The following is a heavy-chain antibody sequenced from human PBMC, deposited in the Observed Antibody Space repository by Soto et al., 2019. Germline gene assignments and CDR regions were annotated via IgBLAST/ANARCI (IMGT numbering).Heavy chain of an antibody. CDR1: GYTFTSYA. CDR2: INADNGNT. D-gene: IGHD2-2*01. CDR3: ARVPPVLVVPAATNWFDP. Sequence: VASVKVSCKASGYTFTSYAMHWVRQAPGQRLEWMGWINADNGNTNYSQKFQGRVTITRDTSTSTAYMELRSLRSDDTAVYYCARVPPVLVVPAATNWFDPWGQGTLVTVSS. V-gene: IGHV1-3*01. J-gene: IGHJ5*02.